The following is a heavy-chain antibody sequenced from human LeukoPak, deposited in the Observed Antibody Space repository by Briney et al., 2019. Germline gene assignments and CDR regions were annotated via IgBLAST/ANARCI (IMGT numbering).Heavy chain of an antibody. D-gene: IGHD5-24*01. Sequence: GESLKVSCKGSGYSFTSYWIGWVRQMPGKGLEWMGIIYPGDSDTRYSPSFQGQVTISADKSISTAYLQWSSLKASDTAMYYCARRRDGYNFESDAFDIWGQGTMVTVSS. CDR1: GYSFTSYW. J-gene: IGHJ3*02. V-gene: IGHV5-51*01. CDR3: ARRRDGYNFESDAFDI. CDR2: IYPGDSDT.